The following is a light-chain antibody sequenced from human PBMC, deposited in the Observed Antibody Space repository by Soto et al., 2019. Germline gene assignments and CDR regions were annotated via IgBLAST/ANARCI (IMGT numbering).Light chain of an antibody. Sequence: QSVLTQPASVSGSPGQSITISCTGTSSDVGSYNLVSWYQQHPGKAPKLMIYEGSKRPSGVSNRFSGSKSGNTASLTISGLQAEDEADYYCCSYEGSSTSYVFGTGTKVTVL. V-gene: IGLV2-23*01. CDR2: EGS. CDR3: CSYEGSSTSYV. CDR1: SSDVGSYNL. J-gene: IGLJ1*01.